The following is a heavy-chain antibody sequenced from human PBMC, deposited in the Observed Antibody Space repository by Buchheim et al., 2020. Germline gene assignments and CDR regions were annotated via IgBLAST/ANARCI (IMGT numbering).Heavy chain of an antibody. CDR1: GGSFSGYY. D-gene: IGHD2-2*01. V-gene: IGHV4-34*01. J-gene: IGHJ4*02. CDR3: ARGVVPATLDY. CDR2: LNHRGST. Sequence: QVQLQQWGAGLLKPSETLSLTCAVYGGSFSGYYWSWIRQPPGKGLEWIGELNHRGSTNYNPSLKSRDTIAVDTSKHQFSLKLSSVTAADRAVYYCARGVVPATLDYWGQGTL.